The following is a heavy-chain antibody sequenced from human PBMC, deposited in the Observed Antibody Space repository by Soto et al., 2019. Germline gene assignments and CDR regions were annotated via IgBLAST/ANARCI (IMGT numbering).Heavy chain of an antibody. D-gene: IGHD3-10*01. CDR1: GGSLIGNY. CDR3: AKTRPGRGNLWARRDYVMDV. J-gene: IGHJ6*02. Sequence: QVQLQQWGTGLLRPSETLSLTCAVYGGSLIGNYWTWVRQPPGKGLEWIGEINHSGSTNLNPSLKSRVTISLDMSKNQFSLKMTSVTDADTAVYYCAKTRPGRGNLWARRDYVMDVWGQGTTVTVSS. V-gene: IGHV4-34*01. CDR2: INHSGST.